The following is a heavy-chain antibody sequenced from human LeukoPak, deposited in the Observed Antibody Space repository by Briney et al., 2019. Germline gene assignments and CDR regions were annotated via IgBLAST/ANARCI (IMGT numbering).Heavy chain of an antibody. CDR3: AKDFDPVAAARGTFDY. J-gene: IGHJ4*02. CDR1: GFTFSDYY. Sequence: PGGSLRLSCAASGFTFSDYYMSWIRQAPGKGLEWVSSISSSSSYIYYADSVKGRFTISRDNAKNSLYLQMNSLRAEDTAVYYCAKDFDPVAAARGTFDYWGQGTLVTVSS. D-gene: IGHD6-13*01. V-gene: IGHV3-11*06. CDR2: ISSSSSYI.